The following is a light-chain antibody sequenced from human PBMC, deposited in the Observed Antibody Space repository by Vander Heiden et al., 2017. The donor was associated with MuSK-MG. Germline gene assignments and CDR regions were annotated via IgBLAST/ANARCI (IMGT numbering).Light chain of an antibody. CDR2: YDS. J-gene: IGLJ1*01. V-gene: IGLV3-21*04. CDR3: QVWDRSSDHYV. Sequence: SYVLPQPPSVSVAPGKTARITCGGDTIGSKSVHWYQQKSAQAPTLLIYYDSDRPSGVPERFSGSNSGNTATLTSSRVEAGDEADYHCQVWDRSSDHYVFGTGTKGTVL. CDR1: TIGSKS.